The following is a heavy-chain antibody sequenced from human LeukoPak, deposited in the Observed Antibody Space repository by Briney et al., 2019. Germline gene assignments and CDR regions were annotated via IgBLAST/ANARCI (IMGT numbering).Heavy chain of an antibody. CDR2: IYYSGST. Sequence: SETLSLTCTVSGGSISSYYWGWIRQPPGKGLEWIGSIYYSGSTNYNPSLKSRVTISVDTSKNQFSLKLSSVTAADTAVYYCARDSVDIVASTNWFDPWGQGTLVTVSS. V-gene: IGHV4-59*01. D-gene: IGHD5-12*01. CDR3: ARDSVDIVASTNWFDP. CDR1: GGSISSYY. J-gene: IGHJ5*02.